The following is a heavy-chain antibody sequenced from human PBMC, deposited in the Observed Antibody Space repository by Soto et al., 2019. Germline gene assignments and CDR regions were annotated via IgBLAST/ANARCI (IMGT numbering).Heavy chain of an antibody. CDR1: GGSISSNNW. CDR3: AQAGCSAGNFDY. V-gene: IGHV4-4*02. Sequence: QVQLQESGPGLVKPSGTLSLTCAVSGGSISSNNWWSWVRQPPGKGLEWIGEIYHSGSTNYNPSLKRRLSISADQPKHPFSLVLTPVTAADTAVDYCAQAGCSAGNFDYWGQGTLVTVSS. J-gene: IGHJ4*02. CDR2: IYHSGST. D-gene: IGHD6-19*01.